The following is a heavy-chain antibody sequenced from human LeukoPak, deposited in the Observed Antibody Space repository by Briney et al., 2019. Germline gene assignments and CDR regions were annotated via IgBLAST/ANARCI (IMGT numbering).Heavy chain of an antibody. CDR2: VYYSGST. D-gene: IGHD3-10*01. CDR3: ARNYASGNYFDFYYYNMDV. Sequence: SETLSLTCTVSGGSISSSSYHWGWIRQPPGKGLEWIGNVYYSGSTYYNSSLKSRVTISVDTSKNQFSLKLSSVTAADTAVYYCARNYASGNYFDFYYYNMDVWGQGTTVTVSS. J-gene: IGHJ6*02. CDR1: GGSISSSSYH. V-gene: IGHV4-39*01.